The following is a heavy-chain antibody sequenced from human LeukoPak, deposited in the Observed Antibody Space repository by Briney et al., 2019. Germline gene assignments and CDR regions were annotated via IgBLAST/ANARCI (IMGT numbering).Heavy chain of an antibody. CDR2: ISAYNGNT. J-gene: IGHJ5*02. CDR1: GYTFTSYG. Sequence: ASVKVSCKASGYTFTSYGISWVRQAPGQGLEWMGWISAYNGNTNYAQKLQGRVTMTTDTSMSTAYMELRSLRSDDTAVYYCAREGPAAGTNNWFDPWGQGTLVTVSS. D-gene: IGHD6-13*01. V-gene: IGHV1-18*01. CDR3: AREGPAAGTNNWFDP.